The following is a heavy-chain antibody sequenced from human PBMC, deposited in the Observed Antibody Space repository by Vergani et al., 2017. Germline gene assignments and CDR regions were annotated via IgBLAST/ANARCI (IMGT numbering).Heavy chain of an antibody. J-gene: IGHJ6*03. V-gene: IGHV4-34*01. CDR2: IDHTGRP. D-gene: IGHD2-8*01. CDR1: GGSFTSYH. CDR3: ARVNTEANGHLYYYYFMDV. Sequence: QGQLQQWGGGLLKPSETLSLTCVVNGGSFTSYHWTWIRQSPGEGLEWVGDIDHTGRPDYNPSLKSRLTMSVDKSRNQFSLTLNSVTATDTAIYFCARVNTEANGHLYYYYFMDVWGQGTEVAVS.